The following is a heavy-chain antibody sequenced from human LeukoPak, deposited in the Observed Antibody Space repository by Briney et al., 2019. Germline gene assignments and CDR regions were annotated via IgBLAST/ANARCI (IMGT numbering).Heavy chain of an antibody. J-gene: IGHJ3*02. CDR3: ARWGVAATVDAFDI. CDR1: GGSISSYY. Sequence: PSETLSLTCTVSGGSISSYYWSWIRQPAGKGLERIGRIYTGGSTNYNPSLKSRVTMSVDTSKNQFSLKLSSVTAADTAVYYCARWGVAATVDAFDIWGQGTMVTVSS. CDR2: IYTGGST. D-gene: IGHD2-15*01. V-gene: IGHV4-4*07.